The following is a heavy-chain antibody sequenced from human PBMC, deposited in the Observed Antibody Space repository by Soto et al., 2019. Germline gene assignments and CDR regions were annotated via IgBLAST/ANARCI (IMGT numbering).Heavy chain of an antibody. J-gene: IGHJ6*02. CDR3: ARQDYDILTGYSPGSYGMDV. Sequence: GESLRVSWKGSGGSFTSYWSGWVRQMPGKGLEWMGIIYPGDSDTRYSPSFQGQVTISADKSISTAYLQWSSLKASDTAMYYCARQDYDILTGYSPGSYGMDVWGQGTTVTVSS. V-gene: IGHV5-51*01. CDR2: IYPGDSDT. CDR1: GGSFTSYW. D-gene: IGHD3-9*01.